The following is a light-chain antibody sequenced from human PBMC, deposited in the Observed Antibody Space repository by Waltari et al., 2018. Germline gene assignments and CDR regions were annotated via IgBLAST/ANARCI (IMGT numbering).Light chain of an antibody. CDR1: QSVLYSSNNKKY. CDR3: QQYYSTPRA. Sequence: DIVMTQSPDSLAVSLGERATINCKSSQSVLYSSNNKKYLAWYQQKPGQPPKLLIYWASTRESGVPDRFSCSGSGTDFTLTISSLQAEDVAVYYCQQYYSTPRAFGQGTKVEIK. V-gene: IGKV4-1*01. CDR2: WAS. J-gene: IGKJ1*01.